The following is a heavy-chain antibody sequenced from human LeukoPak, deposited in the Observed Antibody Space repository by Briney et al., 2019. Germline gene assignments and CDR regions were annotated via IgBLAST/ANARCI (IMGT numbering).Heavy chain of an antibody. CDR2: IYYSGST. V-gene: IGHV4-30-4*01. CDR1: GGSISSGDYY. CDR3: ARARTSIAAALDY. J-gene: IGHJ4*02. Sequence: PSETLSLTCTVSGGSISSGDYYWSWIRQPPGKGLEWIGYIYYSGSTNYNPSLKSRVTISVDKSKNQFSLKLSSVTAADTAVYYCARARTSIAAALDYWGQGTLVTVSS. D-gene: IGHD6-13*01.